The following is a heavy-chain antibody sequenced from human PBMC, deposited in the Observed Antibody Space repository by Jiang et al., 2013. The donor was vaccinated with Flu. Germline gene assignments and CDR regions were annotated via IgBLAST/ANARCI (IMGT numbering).Heavy chain of an antibody. J-gene: IGHJ4*02. Sequence: RLSCAASGFIFSTYGMHWVRQAPGKGLEWVAVTSYDGSNKYYADSVKGRFTISRENSKKTLYLQMKSLRPQDTAVYYCAKVGCSGNTCKVYFDYWGQGTLVTVSS. CDR3: AKVGCSGNTCKVYFDY. D-gene: IGHD2-15*01. CDR1: GFIFSTYG. V-gene: IGHV3-30*18. CDR2: TSYDGSNK.